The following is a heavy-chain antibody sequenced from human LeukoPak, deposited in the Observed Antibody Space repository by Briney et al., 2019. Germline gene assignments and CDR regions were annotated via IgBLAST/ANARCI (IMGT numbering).Heavy chain of an antibody. J-gene: IGHJ6*02. D-gene: IGHD3-22*01. CDR3: ARDDYYDSSGYCRGVDV. CDR1: GYTFTSYY. CDR2: INPSGGST. V-gene: IGHV1-46*01. Sequence: ASVKVSCKASGYTFTSYYMHWVRQAPGQGLEWMGIINPSGGSTSYAQKFQGRVTMTRDTSTSTVYMELSSLRSEDTAVYYCARDDYYDSSGYCRGVDVWGQGTTVTVSS.